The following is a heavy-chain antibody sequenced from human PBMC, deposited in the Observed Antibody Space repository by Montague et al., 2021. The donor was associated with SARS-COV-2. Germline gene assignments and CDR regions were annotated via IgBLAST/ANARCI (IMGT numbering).Heavy chain of an antibody. J-gene: IGHJ5*02. CDR3: ARERYSFSLTRGSTWFDP. CDR1: GGSFSGYY. V-gene: IGHV4-34*01. CDR2: INHSGST. Sequence: SETLSLTCAVYGGSFSGYYWSWIRQPPGKGLEWIGEINHSGSTNYNPSLKSRVTISVDTSKNQFSLKLSSVTAADTAVHYCARERYSFSLTRGSTWFDPWGQGTLATVSS. D-gene: IGHD3-9*01.